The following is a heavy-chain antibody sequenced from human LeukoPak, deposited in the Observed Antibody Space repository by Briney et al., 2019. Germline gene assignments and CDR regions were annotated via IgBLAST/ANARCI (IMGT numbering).Heavy chain of an antibody. CDR1: GGSISSYY. J-gene: IGHJ3*02. Sequence: SETLSLTCSVSGGSISSYYWSWIRQPSGKGLEWIGYIYYSGSTNYNPSLKSRVTISLDTSKNQFSLKLRSVAGADTAVYFCARGVTFGGVIVPAFDIWGQGTMVTVSS. V-gene: IGHV4-59*08. D-gene: IGHD3-16*02. CDR2: IYYSGST. CDR3: ARGVTFGGVIVPAFDI.